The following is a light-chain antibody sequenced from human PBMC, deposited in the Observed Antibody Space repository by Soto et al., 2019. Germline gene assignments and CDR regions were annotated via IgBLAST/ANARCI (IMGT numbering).Light chain of an antibody. J-gene: IGKJ3*01. V-gene: IGKV3-15*01. CDR2: GAS. CDR1: QSLSSN. Sequence: EIVMTQSPATLSVSPGERATLSCRASQSLSSNLAWYQQKPCQAPRLLIYGASTRAAGIPARLSGSGSGTEFTLTISSLLSEYFAVYYCQQYNNWPPFTFGPGTKVDFK. CDR3: QQYNNWPPFT.